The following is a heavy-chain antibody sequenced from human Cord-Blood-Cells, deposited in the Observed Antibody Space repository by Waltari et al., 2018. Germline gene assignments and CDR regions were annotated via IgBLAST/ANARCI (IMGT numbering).Heavy chain of an antibody. D-gene: IGHD7-27*01. CDR1: GFTVSSNY. CDR3: ASHTRTGDAFDI. V-gene: IGHV3-53*02. J-gene: IGHJ3*02. CDR2: IYSGGST. Sequence: EVQLVETGGGLIQPGGSLRLSCAASGFTVSSNYMSWVRQATGKGVEVVLVIYSGGSTYYAVTVKGRFTISRDNSKNTLYLQMNSLRAEDTAVYYCASHTRTGDAFDIWGQGTMVTVSS.